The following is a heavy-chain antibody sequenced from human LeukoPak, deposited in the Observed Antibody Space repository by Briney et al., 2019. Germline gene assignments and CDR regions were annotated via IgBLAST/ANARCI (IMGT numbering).Heavy chain of an antibody. V-gene: IGHV3-21*01. CDR3: ARGTNWSPLDFDY. CDR2: ISSSSSSGSYK. CDR1: GFTFGSYN. D-gene: IGHD1-20*01. Sequence: GGSLRLSCVGSGFTFGSYNMHWVRQAPGKGLEWVSTISSSSSSGSYKYYADSVKGRFTISRDNAKNSLYLQMDSLRAGDTAVYFCARGTNWSPLDFDYWGQGTLVTVSS. J-gene: IGHJ4*02.